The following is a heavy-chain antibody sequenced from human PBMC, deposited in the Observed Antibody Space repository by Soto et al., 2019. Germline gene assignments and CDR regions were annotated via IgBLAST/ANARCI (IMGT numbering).Heavy chain of an antibody. Sequence: PGGSLRLSCAASGFTFSSYGMHWVRQAPGKGLEWVAVIWYDGSNKYYADSVKGRFTISRDNSKNTLYLQMNSLRAEDTAVYYCARPSRRFLEWYYFDYWGQGTLVTVSS. J-gene: IGHJ4*02. CDR3: ARPSRRFLEWYYFDY. V-gene: IGHV3-33*01. CDR1: GFTFSSYG. D-gene: IGHD3-3*01. CDR2: IWYDGSNK.